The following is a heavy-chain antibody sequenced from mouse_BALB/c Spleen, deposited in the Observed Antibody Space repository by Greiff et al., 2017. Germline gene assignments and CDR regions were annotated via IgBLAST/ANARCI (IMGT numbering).Heavy chain of an antibody. CDR2: INPNNGGT. Sequence: EVQLQQSGPELVKPGASMKISCKASGYSFTGYTMHWVKQSHGKSLEWIGGINPNNGGTSYNQKFKGKATLTVDKSSSTAYMELRSLTSEDSAVYYCAREGGYYDWYFDVWGAGTTVTVSS. CDR1: GYSFTGYT. J-gene: IGHJ1*01. D-gene: IGHD2-3*01. CDR3: AREGGYYDWYFDV. V-gene: IGHV1-18*01.